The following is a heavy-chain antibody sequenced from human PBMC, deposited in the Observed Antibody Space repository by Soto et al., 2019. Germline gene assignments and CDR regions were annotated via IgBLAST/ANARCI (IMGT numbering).Heavy chain of an antibody. CDR2: IVVGSGNT. CDR1: GFTFTSSA. Sequence: SVKVSCKASGFTFTSSAVQWVRQARGQRLEWIGWIVVGSGNTNYAQKFQERVTITRDMSTSTAYMELSSLRSEDTAVYYCAADLRDYFGVVIMWGHGTLVTVSS. J-gene: IGHJ4*01. V-gene: IGHV1-58*01. D-gene: IGHD3-3*01. CDR3: AADLRDYFGVVIM.